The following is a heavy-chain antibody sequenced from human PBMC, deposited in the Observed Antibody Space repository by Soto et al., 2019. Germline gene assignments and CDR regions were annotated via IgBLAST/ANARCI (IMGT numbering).Heavy chain of an antibody. CDR1: GGSFSGYY. V-gene: IGHV4-34*01. Sequence: PSETLSLTCAVYGGSFSGYYWSWIRQPPGKGLEWIGEINHSGSTNYNPSLKSRVTMSVDTSKNQFSLKVRSVTAADTAVYYCARALRGDYWGRGTLVTVSS. J-gene: IGHJ4*02. CDR3: ARALRGDY. CDR2: INHSGST. D-gene: IGHD3-10*01.